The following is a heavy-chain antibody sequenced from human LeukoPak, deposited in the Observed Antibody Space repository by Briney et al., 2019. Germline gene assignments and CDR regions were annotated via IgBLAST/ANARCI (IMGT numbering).Heavy chain of an antibody. CDR2: INHSGST. V-gene: IGHV4-34*01. CDR3: ARLWYYDSSGYYGVSDFDY. D-gene: IGHD3-22*01. J-gene: IGHJ4*02. Sequence: SETLSLTCAVYGGSFSGYYWSWIRQPPGKGLERIGEINHSGSTNYNPSLKSRVTISVDTSKNQFSLKLSSVTAADTAVYYCARLWYYDSSGYYGVSDFDYWGQGTLVTVSS. CDR1: GGSFSGYY.